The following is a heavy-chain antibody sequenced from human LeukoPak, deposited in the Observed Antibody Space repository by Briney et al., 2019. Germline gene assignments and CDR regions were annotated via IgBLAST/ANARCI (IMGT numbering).Heavy chain of an antibody. Sequence: PGGSLRLSCAASGFTFTNAWMTWVRQAPGKGLEWIGRIKSKTDGGTTDYAAPVEGRLTISRDDSKNMVFLQMNSLKTEDTAMYYCSTSPYWGQGTLVTVSS. CDR2: IKSKTDGGTT. J-gene: IGHJ4*02. CDR3: STSPY. CDR1: GFTFTNAW. V-gene: IGHV3-15*01.